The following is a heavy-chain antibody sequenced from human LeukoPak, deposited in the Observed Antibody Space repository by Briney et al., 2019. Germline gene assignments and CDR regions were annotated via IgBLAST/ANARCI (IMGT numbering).Heavy chain of an antibody. CDR2: ISYDGSDK. Sequence: GRSLRLSCAASGFIFSSYGMHWVRQAPGKGLEWVAVISYDGSDKYYADSVKGRFTISRDISKNTLYLQMNSLRAEDTAVYYCARDGGRGYSGYDLDYWGQGTLVTVSS. J-gene: IGHJ4*02. CDR1: GFIFSSYG. V-gene: IGHV3-30*03. D-gene: IGHD5-12*01. CDR3: ARDGGRGYSGYDLDY.